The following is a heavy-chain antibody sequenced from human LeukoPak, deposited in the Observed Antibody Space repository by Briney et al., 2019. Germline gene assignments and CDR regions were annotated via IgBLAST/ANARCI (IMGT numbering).Heavy chain of an antibody. CDR3: ARDSGGSYGDRFDP. D-gene: IGHD1-26*01. CDR1: GFTFSSYS. CDR2: ISSSSSYI. J-gene: IGHJ5*02. Sequence: GGSLRLSCAASGFTFSSYSMTWVRQAPGKGLEWVSSISSSSSYIYYADSVKGRFTISRDNAKNSLYLQLNSLRAEDTAVYYCARDSGGSYGDRFDPWGQGTLVTVSS. V-gene: IGHV3-21*01.